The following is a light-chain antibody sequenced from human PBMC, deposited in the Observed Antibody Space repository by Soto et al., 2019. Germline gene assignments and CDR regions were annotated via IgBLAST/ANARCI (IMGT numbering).Light chain of an antibody. Sequence: DNQLIPSPSTLSASARARIPIICRASQSISSYLNWYQQKPGKAPKLLIYAASSLQSGVPSRFSGSGSGTDFTLKISRVEAEDVGVYYCMQSIQLPRTFGQGSKADI. J-gene: IGKJ1*01. CDR1: QSISSY. V-gene: IGKV1-39*01. CDR2: AAS. CDR3: MQSIQLPRT.